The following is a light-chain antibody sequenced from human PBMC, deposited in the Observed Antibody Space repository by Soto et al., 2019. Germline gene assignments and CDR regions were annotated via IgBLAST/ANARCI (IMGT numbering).Light chain of an antibody. Sequence: EIVLTQSPGTLSLSPGERATLSCRASQSINNRYLAWYQQTPGQAPRLLIYAASSRATGIPDRFSGSGSGTAFTLTISRLEPEDFAVYYCQQFVSSPGFTFGPGTKVDIK. CDR1: QSINNRY. CDR2: AAS. CDR3: QQFVSSPGFT. V-gene: IGKV3-20*01. J-gene: IGKJ3*01.